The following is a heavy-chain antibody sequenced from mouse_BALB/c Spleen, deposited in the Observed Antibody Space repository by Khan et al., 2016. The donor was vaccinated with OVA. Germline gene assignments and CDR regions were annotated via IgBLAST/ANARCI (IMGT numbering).Heavy chain of an antibody. CDR1: GFSLTSYG. Sequence: QVQLKQSGPGLVQPSQSLSITCTVSGFSLTSYGVHWVRQSPGKGMEWLGVIWSGGSTDYNAAFISRLSISKDNSKSQVFFKMNSLQANDTAIYYCARLGRYGAYWGQGTLVTVSA. V-gene: IGHV2-2*02. D-gene: IGHD2-14*01. CDR3: ARLGRYGAY. J-gene: IGHJ3*01. CDR2: IWSGGST.